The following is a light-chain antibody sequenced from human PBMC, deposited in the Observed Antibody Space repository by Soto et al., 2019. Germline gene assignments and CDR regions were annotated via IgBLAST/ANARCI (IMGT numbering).Light chain of an antibody. J-gene: IGKJ1*01. V-gene: IGKV1-5*01. Sequence: IQMTQSPSSLSASVGDRVTITCRASQSISSWLAWYQQKPGKVPKLLIFDVSILASGVPSRFSGSGSGTEFTLTISSLQPEDFATYSCQQYYISWSFGQGTKVDI. CDR3: QQYYISWS. CDR1: QSISSW. CDR2: DVS.